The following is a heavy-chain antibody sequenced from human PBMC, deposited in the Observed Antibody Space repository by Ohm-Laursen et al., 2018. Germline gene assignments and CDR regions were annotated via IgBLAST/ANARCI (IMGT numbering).Heavy chain of an antibody. V-gene: IGHV3-15*01. D-gene: IGHD3-22*01. J-gene: IGHJ4*02. CDR3: TTDGYYYDSSGYYRRYFDY. CDR2: IKSKTDGGTT. CDR1: GFTFSNAW. Sequence: SLRLSCTASGFTFSNAWMSWVRQAPGKGLEWVGRIKSKTDGGTTDYAAPVKGRFTISRDDSKNTLYLQMNSLKTEDTAVYYCTTDGYYYDSSGYYRRYFDYWGQGTLVTVSS.